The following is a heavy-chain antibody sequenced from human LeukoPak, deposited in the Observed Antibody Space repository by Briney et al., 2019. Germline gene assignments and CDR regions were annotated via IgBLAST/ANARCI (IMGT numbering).Heavy chain of an antibody. D-gene: IGHD6-13*01. V-gene: IGHV3-33*01. CDR3: ARGYSSSWLGYFDY. J-gene: IGHJ4*02. CDR2: IWHDGSNK. CDR1: GFTFSTYV. Sequence: GRSLRLSCAASGFTFSTYVMHWVRQAPGKGLEWVALIWHDGSNKYYADSVKDRFTISRDNSKNTLYLQMNSLRAEDTAFYYCARGYSSSWLGYFDYWGQGTLVTVSS.